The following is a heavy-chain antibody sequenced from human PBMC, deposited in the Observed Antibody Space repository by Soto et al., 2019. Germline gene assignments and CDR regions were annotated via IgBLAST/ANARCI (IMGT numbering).Heavy chain of an antibody. J-gene: IGHJ4*02. D-gene: IGHD3-3*01. V-gene: IGHV5-51*01. CDR3: ATSTILGVVMRNYFDY. Sequence: ESLKISCKGSGYSFTSYWIGWVRQMPGKGLEWMGIIYPGDSDTRYSPSFQGQVTISADKSISTAYLQWSSLKASDTAVYYCATSTILGVVMRNYFDYWGQGTLVTVSS. CDR2: IYPGDSDT. CDR1: GYSFTSYW.